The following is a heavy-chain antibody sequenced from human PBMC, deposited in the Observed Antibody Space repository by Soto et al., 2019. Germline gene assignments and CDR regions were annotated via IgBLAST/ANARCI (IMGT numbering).Heavy chain of an antibody. CDR2: IYHSGST. V-gene: IGHV4-4*02. J-gene: IGHJ6*02. D-gene: IGHD6-19*01. CDR1: GGSISSSNW. CDR3: ARDRRIAVAGTGRSNYYYGMDV. Sequence: SETLSLTWAVAGGSISSSNWWSWVRQPPGKGLEWIGEIYHSGSTNYNPSLKSRVTISVDKSKNQFSLKLSSVTAADTAVYYCARDRRIAVAGTGRSNYYYGMDVWGQGTTVTVSS.